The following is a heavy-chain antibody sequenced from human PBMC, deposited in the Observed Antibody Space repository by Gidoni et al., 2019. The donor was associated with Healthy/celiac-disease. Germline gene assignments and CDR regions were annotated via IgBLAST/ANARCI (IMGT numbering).Heavy chain of an antibody. J-gene: IGHJ4*02. CDR2: IYTSGST. CDR3: ASSTY. CDR1: GGSISSGSYY. V-gene: IGHV4-61*02. Sequence: QVQLQASGPGLVKPSQTLSLTCTVSGGSISSGSYYWSWIRQPAGKGLEWIGRIYTSGSTNYNPSLKSRVTISVDTSKNQFSLKLSSVTAADTAVYYCASSTYWGQGTLVTVSS.